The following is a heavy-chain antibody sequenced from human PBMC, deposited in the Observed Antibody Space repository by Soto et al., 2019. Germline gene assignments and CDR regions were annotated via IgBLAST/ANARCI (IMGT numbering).Heavy chain of an antibody. CDR2: IYYSGST. CDR1: GGSISSGDYY. Sequence: QVQLQESSPGLVKPSQTLSLTCTVSGGSISSGDYYWSWIRQPPGKGLEWIGYIYYSGSTYYNPSLKSRVTISVDTSKNQFSLKLSSVTAADTAVYYCVRGAVRGVAFFDYWGQGTLVTVSS. CDR3: VRGAVRGVAFFDY. D-gene: IGHD3-10*01. J-gene: IGHJ4*02. V-gene: IGHV4-30-4*01.